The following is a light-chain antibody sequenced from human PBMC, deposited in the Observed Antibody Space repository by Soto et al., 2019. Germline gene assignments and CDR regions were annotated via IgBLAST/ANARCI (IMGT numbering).Light chain of an antibody. J-gene: IGLJ3*02. CDR2: TNN. CDR3: AAWDDSLDAGV. Sequence: QSGVTQPPSASGTPGQRVTISCSGSTSNIGRNTVNWYQQFPGTAPKLLIYTNNQRPSGVPDRFSGSKSGTSASLAISGLQSEDEADYYCAAWDDSLDAGVFGGGTKLTVL. CDR1: TSNIGRNT. V-gene: IGLV1-44*01.